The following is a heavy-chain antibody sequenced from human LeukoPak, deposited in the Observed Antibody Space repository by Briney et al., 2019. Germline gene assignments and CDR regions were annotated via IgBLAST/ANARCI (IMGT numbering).Heavy chain of an antibody. CDR2: IYYSGST. CDR1: GGSISSYY. Sequence: SETLSLTCTVSGGSISSYYWSWIRQPPGKGLEWIGYIYYSGSTNYNPSLKSRVTISVDTSKNQFSLKLSSVTAADTAVYYCARDNGYSYGYDYFDYWGQGTLVTVSS. D-gene: IGHD5-18*01. J-gene: IGHJ4*02. V-gene: IGHV4-59*01. CDR3: ARDNGYSYGYDYFDY.